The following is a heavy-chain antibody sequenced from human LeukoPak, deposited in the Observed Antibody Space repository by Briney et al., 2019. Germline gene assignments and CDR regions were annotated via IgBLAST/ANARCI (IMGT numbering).Heavy chain of an antibody. V-gene: IGHV1-2*02. CDR2: INPNSGGT. J-gene: IGHJ4*02. CDR1: GYTFTGYY. CDR3: ARGYGDYLEYYYFDY. D-gene: IGHD4-17*01. Sequence: ASVKVSCKASGYTFTGYYMHWVRQAPGQGLEWMGWINPNSGGTNYAQKFQGRVTMTRDTSISTAYMELSRLRSDDTAVYYCARGYGDYLEYYYFDYWGLGTLVTVSS.